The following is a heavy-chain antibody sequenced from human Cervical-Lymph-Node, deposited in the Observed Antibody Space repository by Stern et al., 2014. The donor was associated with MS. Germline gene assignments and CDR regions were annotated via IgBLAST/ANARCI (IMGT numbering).Heavy chain of an antibody. Sequence: EVQLVESGGGLVKPGGSLRLSCAASGFTFSSYSMNWVRQAPGKGLEWVSSISSSSSYIYYADSVKGRFTISRDNAKNSLYLQMNSLRAEDTAVYYCAGEEFGELTAYFDYWGQGTLVTVSS. J-gene: IGHJ4*02. CDR3: AGEEFGELTAYFDY. D-gene: IGHD3-10*01. V-gene: IGHV3-21*02. CDR1: GFTFSSYS. CDR2: ISSSSSYI.